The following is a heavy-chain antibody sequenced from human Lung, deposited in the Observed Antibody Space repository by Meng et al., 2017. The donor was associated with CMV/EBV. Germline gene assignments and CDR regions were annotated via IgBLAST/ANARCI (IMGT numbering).Heavy chain of an antibody. D-gene: IGHD1-7*01. CDR2: LWYDGSNT. CDR3: AKDMRDFGELLEY. Sequence: SXKISXAASGFTFSNFGMHWVRQAPGRGLEWVALLWYDGSNTNYADSVKGRFTISRDNSKNTVYLQMNSLRVEDTAVYYCAKDMRDFGELLEYWGQGPLVTVSS. J-gene: IGHJ4*02. V-gene: IGHV3-33*06. CDR1: GFTFSNFG.